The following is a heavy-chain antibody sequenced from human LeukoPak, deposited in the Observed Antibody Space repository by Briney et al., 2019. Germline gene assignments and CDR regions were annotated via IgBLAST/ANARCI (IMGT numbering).Heavy chain of an antibody. J-gene: IGHJ4*02. CDR3: ARQGGYSSSPDF. CDR1: GGSISSYY. V-gene: IGHV4-59*01. D-gene: IGHD2-2*01. Sequence: PSETLSLTCTVSGGSISSYYWSWIRQPPGTGLEWIGYIYYSGSTNYNPSLKSRVTISVDTSKNQFSLKLSSVTAADTAVYYCARQGGYSSSPDFWGQGTLVTVSS. CDR2: IYYSGST.